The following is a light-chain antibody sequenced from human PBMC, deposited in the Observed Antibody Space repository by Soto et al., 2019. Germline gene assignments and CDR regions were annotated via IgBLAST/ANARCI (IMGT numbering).Light chain of an antibody. V-gene: IGLV2-14*01. CDR3: SSYISSITPVV. CDR1: GSDIGAYNC. Sequence: QSALAQPPSASGSPGQSVTISCTGSGSDIGAYNCVSWYQHHPGKAPKLLIHEVSDRPSGVSSRFSGSKSGNTASLTISGLQPEDEGDYYCSSYISSITPVVFGGGTKLTVL. J-gene: IGLJ3*02. CDR2: EVS.